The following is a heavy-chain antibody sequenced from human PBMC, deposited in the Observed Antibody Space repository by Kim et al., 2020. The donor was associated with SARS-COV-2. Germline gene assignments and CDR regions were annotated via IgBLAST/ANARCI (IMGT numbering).Heavy chain of an antibody. J-gene: IGHJ6*02. Sequence: GGSLRLSCAASGFTFSDYYMSWIRQAPGKGLEWLSYISSSGGSIESADSVKGRFTFSRDNAKNSLYLQVNSLRAEDTAVYYCARDKSTGTVSSYGVDVWGQGTTVTVSS. CDR3: ARDKSTGTVSSYGVDV. CDR2: ISSSGGSI. V-gene: IGHV3-11*04. D-gene: IGHD7-27*01. CDR1: GFTFSDYY.